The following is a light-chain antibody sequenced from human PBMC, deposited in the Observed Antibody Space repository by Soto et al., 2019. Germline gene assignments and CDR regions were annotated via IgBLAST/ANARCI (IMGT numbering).Light chain of an antibody. CDR2: EVS. Sequence: QSALTQPASVSGSPGQSITISCAGTSSDVGTYNLVSWYQQHPGKVPKLMISEVSKRPSGISNRFSGSKSGNTASPTISGLQAEDEADYYCCSYAGSSTLGVFGGGTKVTVL. J-gene: IGLJ3*02. CDR1: SSDVGTYNL. CDR3: CSYAGSSTLGV. V-gene: IGLV2-23*02.